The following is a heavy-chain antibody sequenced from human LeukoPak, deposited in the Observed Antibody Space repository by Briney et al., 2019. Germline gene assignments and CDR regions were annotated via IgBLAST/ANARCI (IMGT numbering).Heavy chain of an antibody. CDR2: IYYSGST. J-gene: IGHJ2*01. CDR3: ARETTVTTTPKYWYFDL. V-gene: IGHV4-39*01. D-gene: IGHD4-17*01. Sequence: SETLSLTCTVSGGSISSSSYDWGWIRQPPGKGLEWIGSIYYSGSTYYNPSLKSRVTISVDTSKNQFSLKLSPVTAADTAVYYCARETTVTTTPKYWYFDLWGRGTLVTVSS. CDR1: GGSISSSSYD.